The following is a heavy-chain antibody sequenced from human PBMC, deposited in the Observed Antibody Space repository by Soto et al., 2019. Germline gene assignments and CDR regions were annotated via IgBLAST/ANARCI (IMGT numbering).Heavy chain of an antibody. CDR2: INHSGST. V-gene: IGHV4-34*01. CDR1: GGSFSGYY. CDR3: ARDKITGRFDY. Sequence: QVQLQQRGAGLLKPSETLSLTCAVYGGSFSGYYWTWIRQPPGTGLECIGEINHSGSTNYNPSLKSRVTIAVDTSKNQFSLKLTAVTAGDTAVYYCARDKITGRFDYWGQGTLVIVSS. J-gene: IGHJ4*02. D-gene: IGHD2-8*02.